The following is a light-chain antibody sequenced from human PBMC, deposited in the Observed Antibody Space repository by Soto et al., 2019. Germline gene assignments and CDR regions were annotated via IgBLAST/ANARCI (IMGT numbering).Light chain of an antibody. V-gene: IGLV2-14*01. CDR1: SSDVGGYNY. CDR3: SSYTSSSPLYV. Sequence: QSALTQPASVSGSPGQSITISCTGTSSDVGGYNYVSWYQQHPGKAPKLMIYDVSNRPSGGSNRFSGSKSGNTASLTISGLQAEDEAEYYCSSYTSSSPLYVFGTGTKLTVL. CDR2: DVS. J-gene: IGLJ1*01.